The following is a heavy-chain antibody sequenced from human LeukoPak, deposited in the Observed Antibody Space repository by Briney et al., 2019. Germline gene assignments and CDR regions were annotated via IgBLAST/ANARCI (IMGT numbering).Heavy chain of an antibody. Sequence: WASVKVSCTASGYTFTSYGISWVRQAPGQGLEWMGWISAYNGNTNYAQKLQGRVTMTTDTFTSTAYLEMRSLRSDDTAVYYCARVRGYDSSNFDYWGQGTLVTVSS. CDR2: ISAYNGNT. CDR3: ARVRGYDSSNFDY. J-gene: IGHJ4*02. V-gene: IGHV1-18*01. CDR1: GYTFTSYG. D-gene: IGHD5-12*01.